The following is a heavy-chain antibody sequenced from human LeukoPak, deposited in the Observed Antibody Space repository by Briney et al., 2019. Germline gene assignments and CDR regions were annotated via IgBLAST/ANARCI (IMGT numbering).Heavy chain of an antibody. J-gene: IGHJ4*02. CDR1: GGTFSSYA. Sequence: SVKVSCKASGGTFSSYAISWVRQAPGQGLEWMGGIIPIFGTANYAQKFQGRVTITTDESTSTAYMELSSLRSEDTAVYYCAVGPVMEELELKFDYWGQGTLVTVSS. V-gene: IGHV1-69*05. CDR3: AVGPVMEELELKFDY. CDR2: IIPIFGTA. D-gene: IGHD1-7*01.